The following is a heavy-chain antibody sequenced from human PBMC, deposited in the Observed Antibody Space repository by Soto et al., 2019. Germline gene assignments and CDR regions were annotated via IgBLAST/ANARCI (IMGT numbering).Heavy chain of an antibody. CDR3: ARDLPRAAGGYVMDV. CDR1: GFTFSSYW. V-gene: IGHV3-74*01. D-gene: IGHD6-13*01. CDR2: INSDGSST. J-gene: IGHJ6*03. Sequence: PGGSLRLSCAASGFTFSSYWMHWVRQAPGKGLVWVSRINSDGSSTSYADSVKGRFTISRDNAKNTLYLQMNSLRAEDTAVCYCARDLPRAAGGYVMDVWGKGNTVTVSS.